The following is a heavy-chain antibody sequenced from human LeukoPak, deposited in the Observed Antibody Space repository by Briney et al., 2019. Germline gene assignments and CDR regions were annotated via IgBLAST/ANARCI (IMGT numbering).Heavy chain of an antibody. CDR3: ARGITMIVVVNDY. CDR1: GFTFSSYS. J-gene: IGHJ4*02. V-gene: IGHV3-21*01. CDR2: ISSSSSYI. Sequence: GGSLRLSCAASGFTFSSYSMNWDRQAPGKGLEWVSSISSSSSYIYYADAVKGRFTISRDNAKTSLYLQMNSLRAEDTAVYYCARGITMIVVVNDYWGQGTLVTVSS. D-gene: IGHD3-22*01.